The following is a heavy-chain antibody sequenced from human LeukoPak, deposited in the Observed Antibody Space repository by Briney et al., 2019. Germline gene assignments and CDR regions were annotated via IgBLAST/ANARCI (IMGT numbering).Heavy chain of an antibody. CDR3: ARQEGQAYSYGPLAGAFDY. V-gene: IGHV4-39*01. D-gene: IGHD5-18*01. J-gene: IGHJ4*02. CDR1: GGSISSSSYY. CDR2: IYYSGST. Sequence: SETLSLTCTVSGGSISSSSYYWGWIRQPPGKGLEWIGSIYYSGSTYYNPSLKSRVTISVDTSKNQFSLKLSSVTAADTAVYYCARQEGQAYSYGPLAGAFDYWGQGTLVTVSS.